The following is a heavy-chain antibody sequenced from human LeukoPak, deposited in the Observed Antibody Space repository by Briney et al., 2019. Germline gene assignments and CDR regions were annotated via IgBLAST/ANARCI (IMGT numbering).Heavy chain of an antibody. CDR3: ARLGPFYDSSSYGDYNWFDP. V-gene: IGHV1-69*01. CDR2: INPIFGTA. CDR1: GGTFSRYA. Sequence: ASVKVSCKASGGTFSRYAISWVRQAPGQGLEWMGGINPIFGTANYAQKFQGRVTITADESTSTAYMELSSLRSEDTAVYYCARLGPFYDSSSYGDYNWFDPWGQGTLVTVSS. J-gene: IGHJ5*02. D-gene: IGHD3-22*01.